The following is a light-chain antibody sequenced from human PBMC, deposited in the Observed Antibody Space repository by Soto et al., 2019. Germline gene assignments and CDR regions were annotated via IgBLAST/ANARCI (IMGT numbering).Light chain of an antibody. CDR2: LEGSGSY. J-gene: IGLJ2*01. Sequence: QLVLTQSSSASASLGSSVKLTCTLSSGHSSYIIAWHHQQPGKAPRYLMKLEGSGSYNKGSGVPDRFSGSSSGADRYLTSSNLQFEDEANYYCETWDRNTRVFGVGTKLTVL. CDR3: ETWDRNTRV. CDR1: SGHSSYI. V-gene: IGLV4-60*02.